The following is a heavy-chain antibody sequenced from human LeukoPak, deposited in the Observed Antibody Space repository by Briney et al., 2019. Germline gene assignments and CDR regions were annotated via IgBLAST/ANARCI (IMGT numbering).Heavy chain of an antibody. CDR1: GYIFTSYW. CDR3: ARDIVVVPAAMNYYYGMDV. Sequence: GESLRISGEGSGYIFTSYWISWVRQLPGKGLEGMGRIDPSDSYTNYSPSFQGHVTISADKSISTAYLQWSSLKASDTAMYYCARDIVVVPAAMNYYYGMDVWGKGTTVTVSS. CDR2: IDPSDSYT. V-gene: IGHV5-10-1*01. J-gene: IGHJ6*04. D-gene: IGHD2-2*01.